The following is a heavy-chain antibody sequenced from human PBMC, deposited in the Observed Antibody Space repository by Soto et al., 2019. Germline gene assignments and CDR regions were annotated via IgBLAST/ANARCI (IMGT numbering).Heavy chain of an antibody. CDR1: GFTFSSYA. J-gene: IGHJ6*02. CDR2: ISGSGGST. D-gene: IGHD2-2*01. V-gene: IGHV3-23*01. Sequence: QTGGSLRLSCAASGFTFSSYAMSWVRQAPGKGLEWVSAISGSGGSTYYADSVKGRFTISRDNSKNTLYLQMNSLRAEDTAVYYCAKALLGYCSSTSCYEHYYYGMDVWGQGTTVTVSS. CDR3: AKALLGYCSSTSCYEHYYYGMDV.